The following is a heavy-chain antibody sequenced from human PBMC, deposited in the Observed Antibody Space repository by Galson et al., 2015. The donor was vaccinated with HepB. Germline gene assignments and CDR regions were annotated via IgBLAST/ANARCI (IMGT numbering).Heavy chain of an antibody. V-gene: IGHV3-33*01. CDR1: GFTFSSYG. J-gene: IGHJ6*02. CDR3: ARDRWRDYYYYYGMDV. Sequence: SLRLSCAASGFTFSSYGMRWVRQAPGKGLEWVAVIWYDGSNKYYADSVKGRSTISRDNSKNTLYLQMNSLRAEDTAVYYCARDRWRDYYYYYGMDVWGQGTTVTVSS. D-gene: IGHD3-3*01. CDR2: IWYDGSNK.